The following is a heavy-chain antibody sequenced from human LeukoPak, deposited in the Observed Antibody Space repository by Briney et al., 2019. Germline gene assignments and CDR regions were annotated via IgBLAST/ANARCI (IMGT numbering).Heavy chain of an antibody. CDR3: ARHGSEGSSWYIYYYYYYMDV. V-gene: IGHV4-4*02. Sequence: PSETLSLTCAVSGGSISSSNWWSWVRQPPGKGLEWIGEIYHSGSTNYNPSLKSRVTISVDTSKNQFSLKLSSVTAADTAVYYCARHGSEGSSWYIYYYYYYMDVWGKGTTVTISS. D-gene: IGHD6-13*01. CDR1: GGSISSSNW. J-gene: IGHJ6*03. CDR2: IYHSGST.